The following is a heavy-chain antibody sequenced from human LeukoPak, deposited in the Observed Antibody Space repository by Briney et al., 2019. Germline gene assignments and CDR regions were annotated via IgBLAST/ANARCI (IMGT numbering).Heavy chain of an antibody. CDR1: GFTFSSYA. V-gene: IGHV3-23*01. J-gene: IGHJ6*02. D-gene: IGHD2-2*01. CDR3: AKPDCSSTSCYVLGSLGYYYYYGMDV. CDR2: ISGSGGST. Sequence: PGGSLRLSCAASGFTFSSYAMSWVRQAPGKGLEWVSAISGSGGSTYYADSVKGRFTISRDNSKNTLYLQMNSLRAEGTAVYYCAKPDCSSTSCYVLGSLGYYYYYGMDVWGQGTTVTVSS.